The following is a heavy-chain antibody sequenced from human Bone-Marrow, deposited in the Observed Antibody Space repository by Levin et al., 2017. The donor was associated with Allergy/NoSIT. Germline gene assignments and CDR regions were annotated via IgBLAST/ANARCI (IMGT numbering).Heavy chain of an antibody. J-gene: IGHJ6*03. V-gene: IGHV1-69*06. CDR3: AKSVKGYCSGGSCYGDYYYYYYMDV. CDR1: GGTFSSYA. CDR2: IIPIFGTA. D-gene: IGHD2-15*01. Sequence: KISCKASGGTFSSYAISWVRQAPGQGLEWMGGIIPIFGTANYAQKFQGRVTITADKSTSTAYMELSSLRSEDTAVYYCAKSVKGYCSGGSCYGDYYYYYYMDVWGKGTTVTVSS.